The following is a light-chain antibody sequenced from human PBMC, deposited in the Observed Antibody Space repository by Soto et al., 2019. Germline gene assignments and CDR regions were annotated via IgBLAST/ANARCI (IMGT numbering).Light chain of an antibody. CDR2: WAS. V-gene: IGKV4-1*01. CDR3: QQYYSSPPT. J-gene: IGKJ1*01. Sequence: DIVMTQSPDSLAVSLGERATINCKSSQSVLHSPNNKNYLAWYQQKSGQPPKLLIYWASTRESGVPDRFSGSGSGTDFTLTISSLQAEDVAVYYCQQYYSSPPTFGQGTKVEIK. CDR1: QSVLHSPNNKNY.